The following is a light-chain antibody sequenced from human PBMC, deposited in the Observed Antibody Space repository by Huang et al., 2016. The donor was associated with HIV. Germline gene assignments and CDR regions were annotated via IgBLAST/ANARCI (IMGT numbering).Light chain of an antibody. CDR2: AAS. CDR3: QQSYSTPRT. J-gene: IGKJ2*01. Sequence: DIQMTQSPSSLSASVGDRVTITCRASQSISSYLNWYQQKPGKAPKPLIYAASSLQSGVPSRCSGSGSGTDFTLTISSLQPEDFATYYCQQSYSTPRTFGQGTKLEIK. V-gene: IGKV1-39*01. CDR1: QSISSY.